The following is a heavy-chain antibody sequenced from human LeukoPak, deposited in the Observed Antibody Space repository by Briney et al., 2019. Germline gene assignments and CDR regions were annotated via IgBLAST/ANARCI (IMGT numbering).Heavy chain of an antibody. J-gene: IGHJ4*02. CDR1: GYTFTSYG. Sequence: ASVKVSCTASGYTFTSYGISWVRQAPGQGLEWMGWISAYNGNTNYAQKLQGRVTMTTDTSTSTAYMELRSLRSDDTAVYYCARGDVTIFGVVIIPGDYWGQGTLVTVSS. V-gene: IGHV1-18*01. CDR3: ARGDVTIFGVVIIPGDY. CDR2: ISAYNGNT. D-gene: IGHD3-3*01.